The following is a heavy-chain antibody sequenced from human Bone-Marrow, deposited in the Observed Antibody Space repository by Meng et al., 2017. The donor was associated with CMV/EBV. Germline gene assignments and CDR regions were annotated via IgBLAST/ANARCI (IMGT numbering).Heavy chain of an antibody. D-gene: IGHD3-22*01. CDR1: GFTFSDYY. Sequence: GSLRLSCAASGFTFSDYYMSWIRQAPGKGLEWVSYISSSGSTIYYADSVKGRFTISRDNAKNSLYLQMNSLRAEDTAVYYCARDSTYYYDSSGFPYGMDVWGQGPTVTVSS. CDR3: ARDSTYYYDSSGFPYGMDV. V-gene: IGHV3-11*01. CDR2: ISSSGSTI. J-gene: IGHJ6*01.